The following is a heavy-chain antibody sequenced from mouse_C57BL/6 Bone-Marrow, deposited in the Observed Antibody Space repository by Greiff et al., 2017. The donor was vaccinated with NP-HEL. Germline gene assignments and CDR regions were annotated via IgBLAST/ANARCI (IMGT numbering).Heavy chain of an antibody. D-gene: IGHD1-1*01. Sequence: VKVVESGAELARPGASVKLSCKASGYTFTSYGISWVKQRTGQGLEWIGEIYPRSGNTYYNEKFKGKATLTADKSSSTAYMELRSLTSEDSAVYFCAREDGSSYGVDYWGQGTTLTVSS. CDR3: AREDGSSYGVDY. CDR2: IYPRSGNT. V-gene: IGHV1-81*01. J-gene: IGHJ2*01. CDR1: GYTFTSYG.